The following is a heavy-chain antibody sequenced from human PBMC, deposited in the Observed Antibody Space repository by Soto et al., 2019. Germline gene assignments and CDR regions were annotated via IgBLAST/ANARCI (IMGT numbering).Heavy chain of an antibody. V-gene: IGHV1-69*01. D-gene: IGHD2-21*02. CDR2: IITLFGTS. Sequence: VQLMQSGAEVKKPGSSVKVSCKASGGTFSSHSINWVRQAPGQGLEWMGGIITLFGTSNYAQNFQGRVTITADQSTSTAYMELNSLTSDATAVYYCAREVGYGDLSAALLDWGQGTLVTVSS. CDR3: AREVGYGDLSAALLD. J-gene: IGHJ4*02. CDR1: GGTFSSHS.